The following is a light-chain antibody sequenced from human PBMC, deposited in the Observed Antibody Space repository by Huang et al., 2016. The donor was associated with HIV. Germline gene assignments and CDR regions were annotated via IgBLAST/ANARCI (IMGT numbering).Light chain of an antibody. CDR3: QHRSNSGRVT. CDR1: QSIGNY. Sequence: IVLIQSPATLSLSPGERATLSCRASQSIGNYLGRFQQKPGQAPRLLIYDASKRATGIPGRFSGSGSGTDFTLTISSLEPEDFALYFCQHRSNSGRVTFGPGTRVYVK. CDR2: DAS. V-gene: IGKV3-11*01. J-gene: IGKJ3*01.